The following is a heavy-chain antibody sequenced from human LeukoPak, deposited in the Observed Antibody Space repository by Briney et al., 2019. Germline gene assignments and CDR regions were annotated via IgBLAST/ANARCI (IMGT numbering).Heavy chain of an antibody. Sequence: GGSLRLSCAASGFTFSSYGMHWVRQAPGEGLEWVSLIWYDGSNKYYADSVKGRFTISRDNSKNTLNLQMNSLRAEDTALYYCARDRAMVVGSSWYYDYWGQGTLVTVSS. V-gene: IGHV3-33*01. J-gene: IGHJ4*02. CDR2: IWYDGSNK. CDR1: GFTFSSYG. D-gene: IGHD5-18*01. CDR3: ARDRAMVVGSSWYYDY.